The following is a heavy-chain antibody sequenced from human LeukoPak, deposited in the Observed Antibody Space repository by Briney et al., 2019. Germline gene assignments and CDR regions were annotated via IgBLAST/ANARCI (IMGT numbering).Heavy chain of an antibody. D-gene: IGHD5-24*01. CDR2: IYPGDYDT. J-gene: IGHJ4*02. V-gene: IGHV5-51*01. Sequence: GESLKISCKGSGYSFNSYWIGWVRQMPGKGLGWMGIIYPGDYDTRYSPAFQGQVTISADKSISTANLQWSSLKASDTAMYYCARLRLDIEMATIWYFDYWGQGTLVTVSS. CDR1: GYSFNSYW. CDR3: ARLRLDIEMATIWYFDY.